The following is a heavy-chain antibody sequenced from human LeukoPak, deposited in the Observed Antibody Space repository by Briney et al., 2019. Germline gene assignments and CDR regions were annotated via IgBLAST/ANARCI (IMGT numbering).Heavy chain of an antibody. Sequence: GGSLRLSCAASGFTFSIYAMSWVRQAPGKGLEWVSAISGSGGSTYYADSVKGRFTISRDNSKNTLYLQMNSLRAEDTAVYYCAKDLSIFGVANYWGQGTLVTVSS. CDR2: ISGSGGST. J-gene: IGHJ4*02. V-gene: IGHV3-23*01. CDR1: GFTFSIYA. CDR3: AKDLSIFGVANY. D-gene: IGHD3-3*01.